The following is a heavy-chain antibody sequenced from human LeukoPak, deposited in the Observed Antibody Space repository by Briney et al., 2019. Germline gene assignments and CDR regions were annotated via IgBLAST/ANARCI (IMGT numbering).Heavy chain of an antibody. V-gene: IGHV3-23*01. CDR3: AKAFIVVVPAAPFDY. Sequence: GGSLRLSCAASGFAFNTYAMRWVRQAPGKGLEWVSAISGSGGSTYYADSVKGRFTISRDNSKNTLYLQMNSLRAEDTAVYYCAKAFIVVVPAAPFDYWGQGTLVTVSS. CDR2: ISGSGGST. D-gene: IGHD2-2*01. J-gene: IGHJ4*02. CDR1: GFAFNTYA.